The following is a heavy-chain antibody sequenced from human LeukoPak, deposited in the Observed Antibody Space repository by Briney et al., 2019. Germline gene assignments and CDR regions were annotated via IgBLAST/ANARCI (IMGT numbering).Heavy chain of an antibody. D-gene: IGHD5-18*01. V-gene: IGHV3-53*01. Sequence: GGSLRLSCAASGFTVSSNYMTWVRQAPGKGLEWVSVIYSGGSTYYADSVKGRFTISRDNSKNMLCLQMNSLRAEDTAVYYCAREGYSYGLDYWGQGTLVTVSS. J-gene: IGHJ4*02. CDR1: GFTVSSNY. CDR2: IYSGGST. CDR3: AREGYSYGLDY.